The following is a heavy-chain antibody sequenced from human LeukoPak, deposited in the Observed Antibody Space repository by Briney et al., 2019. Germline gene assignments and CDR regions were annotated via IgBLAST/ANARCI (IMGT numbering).Heavy chain of an antibody. J-gene: IGHJ4*02. CDR2: ISYSGNS. CDR1: GGSFSGYY. CDR3: ARGFGYSFGYIGY. D-gene: IGHD5-18*01. V-gene: IGHV4-59*01. Sequence: PSETLSLTCAVYGGSFSGYYWNWIRQPPGKGLEWIAYISYSGNSNYNPSLKSRVTISVDTSKNQFSLKLTSVTAADTAVYYCARGFGYSFGYIGYWGQGTLVTVSS.